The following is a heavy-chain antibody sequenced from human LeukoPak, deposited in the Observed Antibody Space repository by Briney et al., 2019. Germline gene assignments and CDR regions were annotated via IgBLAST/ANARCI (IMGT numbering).Heavy chain of an antibody. J-gene: IGHJ4*02. V-gene: IGHV1-2*02. CDR2: INPNSGGT. CDR1: GYTFTGYY. D-gene: IGHD3-3*01. Sequence: ASVKVSCKASGYTFTGYYMHWVRQAPGQGLEWMGWINPNSGGTNYAQKFQGRVTMTRDTSISTAYMELSRLRSDDTAVYYCAKDITIFGVQLGDYWGQGTLVTVSS. CDR3: AKDITIFGVQLGDY.